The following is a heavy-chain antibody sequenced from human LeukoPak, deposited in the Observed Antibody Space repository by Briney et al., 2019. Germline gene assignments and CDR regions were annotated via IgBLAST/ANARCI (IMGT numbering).Heavy chain of an antibody. CDR3: ARKAYGGNRTFDY. CDR1: GGSISSSNW. J-gene: IGHJ4*02. V-gene: IGHV4-4*02. D-gene: IGHD4-23*01. CDR2: IYHSGST. Sequence: SGTLSLTCAVAGGSISSSNWWSWVRQPPGKGLEWIGEIYHSGSTNYNPSLKSRVTISVDKSKNQFSLKLSSVTAADTAVYYCARKAYGGNRTFDYWGQGTLVTVSS.